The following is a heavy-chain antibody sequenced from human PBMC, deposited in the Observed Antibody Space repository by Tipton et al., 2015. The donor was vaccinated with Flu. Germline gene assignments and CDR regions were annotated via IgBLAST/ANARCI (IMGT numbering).Heavy chain of an antibody. V-gene: IGHV4-30-2*01. J-gene: IGHJ3*02. Sequence: TLSLTCAVSGDSIYSHGYSWSWIRQPPGKGLEWIGYIYHSGGTYYNPSLKSRLTISVDRSKNQFSLKLTSVTAADTAVYYCARVDYGDYVQAFDIWGQGTLVTVSS. CDR2: IYHSGGT. D-gene: IGHD4-17*01. CDR3: ARVDYGDYVQAFDI. CDR1: GDSIYSHGYS.